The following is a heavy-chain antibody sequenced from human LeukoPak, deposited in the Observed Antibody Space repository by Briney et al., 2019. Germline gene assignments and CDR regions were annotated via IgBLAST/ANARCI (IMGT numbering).Heavy chain of an antibody. D-gene: IGHD5-12*01. V-gene: IGHV4-59*01. CDR2: IYYSGST. J-gene: IGHJ4*02. CDR1: GGSISSYF. CDR3: ARDRWLGY. Sequence: LAETLSLTCTVSGGSISSYFWSWVRQPPGKGLEWIWYIYYSGSTDYKASLKSRVTISVDTSKNQFSLKLASVTTADTAVYYCARDRWLGYWGQGTVVTVSS.